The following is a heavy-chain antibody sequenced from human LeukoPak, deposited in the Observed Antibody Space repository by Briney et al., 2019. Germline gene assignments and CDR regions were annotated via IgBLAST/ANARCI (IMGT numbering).Heavy chain of an antibody. CDR2: IKSKTDGETK. Sequence: GVSLSLSCSVYGFTFSNAWMRWVRQAPGNGLMWFVRIKSKTDGETKDYAAPVKDRFTISRDNSKNTLYLQKNSLKTEDTAVYYCTTKAPAAGRDYWGQGALVADSP. J-gene: IGHJ4*02. D-gene: IGHD6-13*01. V-gene: IGHV3-15*05. CDR1: GFTFSNAW. CDR3: TTKAPAAGRDY.